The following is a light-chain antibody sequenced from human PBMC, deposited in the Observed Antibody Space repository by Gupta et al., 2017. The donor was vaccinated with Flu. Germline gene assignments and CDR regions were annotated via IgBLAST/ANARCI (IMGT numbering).Light chain of an antibody. CDR1: QSLVYSDGNTY. V-gene: IGKV2-30*01. J-gene: IGKJ2*01. CDR2: KVS. Sequence: DVVMTQSPLSLPVTLGQPASISCRSSQSLVYSDGNTYLNWFQQRPGHSPRRLIYKVSNRDSGVPDRFSGSGSGTDFTLKISRVEAEEVGVYYCMQCTHWPPLRYTFGQGTKLEIK. CDR3: MQCTHWPPLRYT.